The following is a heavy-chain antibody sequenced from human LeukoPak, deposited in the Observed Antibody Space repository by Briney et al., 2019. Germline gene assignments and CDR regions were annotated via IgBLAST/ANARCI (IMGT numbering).Heavy chain of an antibody. J-gene: IGHJ4*02. V-gene: IGHV3-30-3*01. D-gene: IGHD6-6*01. CDR1: GFTFSSYA. CDR2: ISYDGSSK. CDR3: ARDRQAYFDY. Sequence: GGSLRLSCAASGFTFSSYAMHWVRQAPGKGLEWVAVISYDGSSKYYADSVKGRFTISRDNSKNTLYLQMNSLRAEDTAVYYCARDRQAYFDYWGQGTLVTVSS.